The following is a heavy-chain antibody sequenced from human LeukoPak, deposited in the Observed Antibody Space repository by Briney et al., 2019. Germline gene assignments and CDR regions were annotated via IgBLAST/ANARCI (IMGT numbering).Heavy chain of an antibody. CDR2: INPNSGGT. J-gene: IGHJ4*02. V-gene: IGHV1-2*02. D-gene: IGHD2-21*02. CDR3: ARDGDPGIVVVTATIDY. Sequence: GASVKVSCKASGYTFTGYYIHWVRQAPGQGLECMGWINPNSGGTNYAQKFQGRVTMTRDTSISTAYMELSRLRSDDTAVYYCARDGDPGIVVVTATIDYWGQGTLVTVSS. CDR1: GYTFTGYY.